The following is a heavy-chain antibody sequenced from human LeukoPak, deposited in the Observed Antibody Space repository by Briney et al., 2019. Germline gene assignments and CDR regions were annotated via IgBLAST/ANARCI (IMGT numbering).Heavy chain of an antibody. CDR1: GFTFSSYT. D-gene: IGHD3-22*01. CDR2: VRCSGVST. Sequence: PGGSLRLSCSASGFTFSSYTMHWVRQAPGKGLAYVSAVRCSGVSTYYAGSVKGRFSISRDNSKNTLYLQMSSLRAEDTAVYYCVKDRSYEGVDVITPFDYWGQGTLVTVSS. V-gene: IGHV3-64D*06. CDR3: VKDRSYEGVDVITPFDY. J-gene: IGHJ4*02.